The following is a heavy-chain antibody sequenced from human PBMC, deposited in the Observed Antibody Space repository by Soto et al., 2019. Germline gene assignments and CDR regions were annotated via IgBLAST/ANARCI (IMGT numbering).Heavy chain of an antibody. CDR1: GFTFSSYS. V-gene: IGHV3-48*02. CDR3: ASLYYDILTGYFSDSGYYGMDV. J-gene: IGHJ6*02. Sequence: PGGSLRLSFAASGFTFSSYSMNWVRQAPGKGLEGVSYISSSSSTIYYADSVKGRFTISRDNAKNSLYLQMNSLRDEDTAVYYCASLYYDILTGYFSDSGYYGMDVWGQGXTVTVSS. CDR2: ISSSSSTI. D-gene: IGHD3-9*01.